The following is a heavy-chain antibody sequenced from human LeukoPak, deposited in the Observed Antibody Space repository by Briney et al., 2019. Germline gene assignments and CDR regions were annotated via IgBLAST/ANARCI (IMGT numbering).Heavy chain of an antibody. CDR3: ARDQRPKKYFYDSSGSSAY. Sequence: GGSLRLSCAGSGFTFSNYEMNWVRQAPGKGLEWVSFISSSGSTEYYADSVKGRFIISKDNAKNLLYLEMNNLRPEDTALYYCARDQRPKKYFYDSSGSSAYWGQGTLVTVSS. CDR2: ISSSGSTE. D-gene: IGHD3-22*01. V-gene: IGHV3-48*03. J-gene: IGHJ4*02. CDR1: GFTFSNYE.